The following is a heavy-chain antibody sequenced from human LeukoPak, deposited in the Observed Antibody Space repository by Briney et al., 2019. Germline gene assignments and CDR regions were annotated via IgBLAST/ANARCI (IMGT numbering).Heavy chain of an antibody. V-gene: IGHV3-9*01. Sequence: PGRSLRLSCAASGFTFDDYAMHWVRQAPGKGLEWVSGISWNSGSIGYADSVKGRFTISRDNAKNSLYLQMNSLRADDTAVYYCARMARAVVVSWYFDLWGRGTLVTVSS. CDR2: ISWNSGSI. J-gene: IGHJ2*01. CDR1: GFTFDDYA. D-gene: IGHD3-22*01. CDR3: ARMARAVVVSWYFDL.